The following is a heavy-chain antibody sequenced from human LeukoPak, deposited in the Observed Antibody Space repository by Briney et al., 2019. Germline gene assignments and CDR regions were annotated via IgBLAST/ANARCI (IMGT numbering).Heavy chain of an antibody. J-gene: IGHJ6*03. Sequence: GSSVKVSCKASGGTFSSYAISWVRQAPGQGLEWMAGIIPIFGTTNYAQKLQGRVTITADESTSTAYMELSSLRSEDTAVYYCARGPYYYYMDVWGKGTTVTVSS. CDR3: ARGPYYYYMDV. CDR2: IIPIFGTT. V-gene: IGHV1-69*01. CDR1: GGTFSSYA.